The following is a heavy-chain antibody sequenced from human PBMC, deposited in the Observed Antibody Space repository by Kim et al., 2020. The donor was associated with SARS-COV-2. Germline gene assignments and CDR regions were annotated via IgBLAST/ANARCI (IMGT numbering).Heavy chain of an antibody. J-gene: IGHJ5*02. D-gene: IGHD3-10*01. Sequence: SVKVSCKASGGTFSSYAISWVRQAPGQGLEWMGGIIPIFGTANYAQKFQGRVTITADESTSTAYMELSSLRSEDTAVYYCARLGNRGYGSGNNWFDPWGQGTLLTVSS. CDR2: IIPIFGTA. V-gene: IGHV1-69*13. CDR3: ARLGNRGYGSGNNWFDP. CDR1: GGTFSSYA.